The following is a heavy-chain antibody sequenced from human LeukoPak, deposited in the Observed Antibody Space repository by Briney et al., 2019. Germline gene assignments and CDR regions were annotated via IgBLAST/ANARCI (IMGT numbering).Heavy chain of an antibody. J-gene: IGHJ4*02. Sequence: ASVKVSCKASGYTFTGYYMHWVRQAPGQGLEWMGWINPNSGGTNSAQKFQGRVTMTRDTSISAAYMELSRLTSDDTAVYYCARSYRNWNDKVLAYWGQGTLVTVSS. V-gene: IGHV1-2*02. D-gene: IGHD1-1*01. CDR2: INPNSGGT. CDR1: GYTFTGYY. CDR3: ARSYRNWNDKVLAY.